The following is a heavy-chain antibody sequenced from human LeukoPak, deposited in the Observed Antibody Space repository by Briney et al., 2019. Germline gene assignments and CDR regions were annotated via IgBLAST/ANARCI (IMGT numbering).Heavy chain of an antibody. D-gene: IGHD5-12*01. J-gene: IGHJ3*02. CDR3: ARAGFVGYDPDFKNAFEI. Sequence: GGCLRLSCAASEFTFSTYSMNWVRQAPGKGLEWVASISSSSTYIYYADSVKGRFTISRDNAKSSLYLQMNSLRADDTAVYYCARAGFVGYDPDFKNAFEIWGQGTMVTVSS. V-gene: IGHV3-21*01. CDR2: ISSSSTYI. CDR1: EFTFSTYS.